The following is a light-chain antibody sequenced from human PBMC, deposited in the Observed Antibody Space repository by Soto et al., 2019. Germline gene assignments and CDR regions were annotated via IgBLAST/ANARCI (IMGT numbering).Light chain of an antibody. J-gene: IGKJ4*01. CDR3: QRTYNAPLT. CDR1: QGIASY. CDR2: SAS. Sequence: DIQLTQSPASLSASVGDRVTITCRVSQGIASYLNWYRLKAGKVPKFLIYSASNLQSGGPSRLSGSGSGTDFTLASNSLQPEDVVIRYGQRTYNAPLTFGGGTKVEIK. V-gene: IGKV1-27*01.